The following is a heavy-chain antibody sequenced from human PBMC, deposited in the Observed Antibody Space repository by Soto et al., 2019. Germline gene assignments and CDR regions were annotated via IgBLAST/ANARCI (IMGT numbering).Heavy chain of an antibody. CDR2: INHSGST. V-gene: IGHV4-34*01. Sequence: NPSETLSLTCAVYGGSFSGYYWSWIRQPPGKGLEWFGEINHSGSTNYNPSLKSRVTISVDTSKNQFSLKLSSVTAADTAVYYCARGPWKYYYDSSGYKFDPWGQGTLVTVSS. CDR1: GGSFSGYY. CDR3: ARGPWKYYYDSSGYKFDP. J-gene: IGHJ5*02. D-gene: IGHD3-22*01.